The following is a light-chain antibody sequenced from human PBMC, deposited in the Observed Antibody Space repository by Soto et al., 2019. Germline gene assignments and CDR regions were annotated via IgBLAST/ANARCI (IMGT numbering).Light chain of an antibody. CDR3: QSYDSSLGDYYV. J-gene: IGLJ1*01. Sequence: QLVLTQPPSVSGAPGQRVTISCTGSSSNIGAGYDVHWYQQLPGTAPKLLIYGNSNRPSGVPDRFSGSKSGTSASLAITGLQAEDEADYYCQSYDSSLGDYYVFGTGTKLTVL. CDR2: GNS. V-gene: IGLV1-40*01. CDR1: SSNIGAGYD.